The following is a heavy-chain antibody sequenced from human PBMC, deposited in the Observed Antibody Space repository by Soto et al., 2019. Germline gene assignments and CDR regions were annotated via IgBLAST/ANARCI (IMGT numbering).Heavy chain of an antibody. J-gene: IGHJ6*02. V-gene: IGHV3-48*04. Sequence: GGSLRLSCAASGVTFSSYDMNWVRQAPGKGLEWVSYYVDSMKGRFTISRDNAKGSLYLQMNSLRAEDTAVYYCAKICSATWPHCGLDVWGQGITVTVPS. D-gene: IGHD6-25*01. CDR1: GVTFSSYD. CDR3: AKICSATWPHCGLDV.